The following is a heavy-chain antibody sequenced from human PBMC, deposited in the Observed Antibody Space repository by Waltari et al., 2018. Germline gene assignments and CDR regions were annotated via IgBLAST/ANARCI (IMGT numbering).Heavy chain of an antibody. CDR1: GYIFTHYA. CDR3: ARGIQLWGRGSWYFDD. CDR2: ISTNTGTP. J-gene: IGHJ4*02. D-gene: IGHD5-18*01. V-gene: IGHV7-4-1*02. Sequence: QVQLVQSGSALKKPGASVKVSCKASGYIFTHYAMTWVRQATVQGLEWMGWISTNTGTPTFAQGFTGRFVFSLDTSVSTAYLQISSLKAEDTAVYYCARGIQLWGRGSWYFDDWGQGTLVTVSS.